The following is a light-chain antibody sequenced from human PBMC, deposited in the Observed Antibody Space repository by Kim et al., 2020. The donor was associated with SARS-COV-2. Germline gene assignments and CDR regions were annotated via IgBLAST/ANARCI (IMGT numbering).Light chain of an antibody. CDR3: FHAYDGDRV. V-gene: IGLV7-46*01. CDR1: TVTVTSGHY. CDR2: DTS. J-gene: IGLJ2*01. Sequence: QAVVTQEPSLTVSPGGTVTLTCASSTVTVTSGHYPYWFQQRPGQAPRTLIYDTSNKHSWTPARFSGSLLWGKAALTLSGAQPEDEADYYCFHAYDGDRVFGGGTQLTVL.